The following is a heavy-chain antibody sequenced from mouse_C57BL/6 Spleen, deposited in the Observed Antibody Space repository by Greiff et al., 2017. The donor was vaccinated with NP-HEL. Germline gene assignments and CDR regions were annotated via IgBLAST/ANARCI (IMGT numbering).Heavy chain of an antibody. CDR2: ISSGGDYI. J-gene: IGHJ3*01. CDR1: GFTFSSYA. D-gene: IGHD1-1*01. Sequence: EVKVEESGEGLVKPGGSLKLSCAASGFTFSSYAMSWVRQTPEKRLEWVAYISSGGDYIYYADTVKGRFTISRDNARNTLYLQMSSLKSEDTAMYYCTRDADYYGSSYRFAYWGQGTLVTVSA. CDR3: TRDADYYGSSYRFAY. V-gene: IGHV5-9-1*02.